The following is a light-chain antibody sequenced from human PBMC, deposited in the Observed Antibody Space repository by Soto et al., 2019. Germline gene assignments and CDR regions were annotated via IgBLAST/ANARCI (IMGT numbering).Light chain of an antibody. Sequence: QSALTQPRSVSGSPGQSVTISCTGTSSDVGGYNYVSLYQQHPGKAPKLMIYDVSKRPSGVPDRFSGSKSGNRASLTISGLQAEDEADYYCCSYAGSYTWVFGGGTKLTVL. J-gene: IGLJ3*02. CDR1: SSDVGGYNY. CDR3: CSYAGSYTWV. CDR2: DVS. V-gene: IGLV2-11*01.